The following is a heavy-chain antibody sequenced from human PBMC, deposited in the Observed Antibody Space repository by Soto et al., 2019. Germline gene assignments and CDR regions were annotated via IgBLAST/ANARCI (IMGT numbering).Heavy chain of an antibody. V-gene: IGHV3-74*03. D-gene: IGHD2-21*02. Sequence: GGSLRLSCGASGFTFSSYWMHWVRQAPGKGLVWVSRIKSDGFSTTYADAVRGRFTISRDNAKNTLYLQMNSLGAEDTAVYYCVRGAPYCGGDCWFDYWGQGTLVTVSS. J-gene: IGHJ4*02. CDR1: GFTFSSYW. CDR3: VRGAPYCGGDCWFDY. CDR2: IKSDGFST.